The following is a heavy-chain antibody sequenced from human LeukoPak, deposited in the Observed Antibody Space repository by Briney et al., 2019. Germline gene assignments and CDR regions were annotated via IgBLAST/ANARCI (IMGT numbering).Heavy chain of an antibody. CDR3: ARDSVVPAAIFDY. Sequence: GGSLRLSCAASGFTFSSYAMHWVRQAPGKGLEWVAVISYDGSNKYYADSVKGRFTISRDNSKNTLYLQMNSLRAEDTAVYYCARDSVVPAAIFDYWRQGTLVTVSS. CDR2: ISYDGSNK. D-gene: IGHD2-2*01. CDR1: GFTFSSYA. V-gene: IGHV3-30-3*01. J-gene: IGHJ4*02.